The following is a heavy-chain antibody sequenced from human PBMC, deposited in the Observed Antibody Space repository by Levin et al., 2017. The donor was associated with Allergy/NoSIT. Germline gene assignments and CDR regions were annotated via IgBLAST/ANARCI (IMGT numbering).Heavy chain of an antibody. V-gene: IGHV3-9*01. J-gene: IGHJ4*02. CDR1: GFTFDDYA. D-gene: IGHD3-22*01. CDR2: ISWNSGSI. Sequence: LSLTCAASGFTFDDYAMHWVRQAPGKGLEWVSGISWNSGSIGYADSVKGRFTISRDNAKNSLYLQMNSLRAEDTALYYCAKSMYDSSGYSYYFDYWGQGTLVTVSS. CDR3: AKSMYDSSGYSYYFDY.